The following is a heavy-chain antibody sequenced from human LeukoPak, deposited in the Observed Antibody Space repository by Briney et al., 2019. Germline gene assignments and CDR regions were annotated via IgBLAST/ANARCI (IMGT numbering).Heavy chain of an antibody. V-gene: IGHV1-2*02. D-gene: IGHD5-12*01. CDR1: GYTFTGYY. CDR3: ARGRVATTRTNWFDP. CDR2: INPNSGGT. J-gene: IGHJ5*02. Sequence: GASVKVSCKASGYTFTGYYMHWVRQAPGQGLEWMGWINPNSGGTNYAQKFQGRVTMTRDTSISTAYMELSRLRSDDTAVYYCARGRVATTRTNWFDPWGQGTLVTVSS.